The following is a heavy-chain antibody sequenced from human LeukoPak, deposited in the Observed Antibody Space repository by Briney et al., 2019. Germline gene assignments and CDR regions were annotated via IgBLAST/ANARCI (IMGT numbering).Heavy chain of an antibody. V-gene: IGHV3-21*01. CDR1: GFTFSSYS. CDR2: ISSSSSYI. J-gene: IGHJ4*02. D-gene: IGHD3-22*01. CDR3: ARLITYYYDSSGYTAPYYFDY. Sequence: GGSLRLSCAASGFTFSSYSMNWARQASGKGLEWVSSISSSSSYIYYADSVKGRFTISRDNAKNSLYLQMNSLRAEDTAVYYCARLITYYYDSSGYTAPYYFDYWGQGTLVTVSS.